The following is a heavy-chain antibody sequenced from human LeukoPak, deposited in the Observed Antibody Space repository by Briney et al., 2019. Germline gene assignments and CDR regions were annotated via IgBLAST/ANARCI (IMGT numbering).Heavy chain of an antibody. V-gene: IGHV3-30*18. CDR3: AKDLMDYYGPHWFDP. J-gene: IGHJ5*02. D-gene: IGHD3-10*01. Sequence: PGRSLRLSCAASGFTFSSYGMHWVRQAPGKGLEWVAVISYGGSNKYYADSVKGRFIISRDNSKNTLYLQMNSLRAEDTAVYYCAKDLMDYYGPHWFDPWGQGTLVTVSS. CDR1: GFTFSSYG. CDR2: ISYGGSNK.